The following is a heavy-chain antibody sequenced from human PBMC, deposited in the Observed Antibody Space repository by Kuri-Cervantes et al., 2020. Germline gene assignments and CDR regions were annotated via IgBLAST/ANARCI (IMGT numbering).Heavy chain of an antibody. Sequence: GESLKISCAASGFTFSTYGMHWVRQAPGRGLEWVAVIWYDGSKKNYADSVKGRFTISRDNAKNSLYLQMNSLRAEDTAVYYCARETPGYSSSPYFDYWGQGTLVTVSS. D-gene: IGHD6-13*01. CDR3: ARETPGYSSSPYFDY. CDR2: IWYDGSKK. V-gene: IGHV3-33*01. J-gene: IGHJ4*02. CDR1: GFTFSTYG.